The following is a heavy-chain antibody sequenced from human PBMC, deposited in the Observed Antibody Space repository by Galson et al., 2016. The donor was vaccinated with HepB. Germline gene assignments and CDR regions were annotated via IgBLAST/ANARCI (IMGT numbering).Heavy chain of an antibody. J-gene: IGHJ3*01. Sequence: QSGAEVKKPGESLKISCKGSGYRFANYWIGWVRQMPGKGLESMGIVYPGNSEIRYSPSFQGQVTISADKSITTVYLPWNSLKASDSAIYYCARHECRGSDCFSAYDFWGQGTVVTVSS. CDR1: GYRFANYW. CDR3: ARHECRGSDCFSAYDF. CDR2: VYPGNSEI. V-gene: IGHV5-51*01. D-gene: IGHD2-21*02.